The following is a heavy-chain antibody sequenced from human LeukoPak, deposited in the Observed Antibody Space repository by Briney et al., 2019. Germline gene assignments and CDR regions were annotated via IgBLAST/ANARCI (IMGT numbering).Heavy chain of an antibody. J-gene: IGHJ4*02. V-gene: IGHV1-69*05. CDR1: GGTFSSYA. CDR2: IIPIFGTA. Sequence: SVKVSCKASGGTFSSYAISWVRQAPGQGLEWMGGIIPIFGTANYAQKFQGRVTITTDESTSTAYMELSSLRSEDTAVYYCARFVTTGDYFDYWGQGTLVTVSS. D-gene: IGHD4-11*01. CDR3: ARFVTTGDYFDY.